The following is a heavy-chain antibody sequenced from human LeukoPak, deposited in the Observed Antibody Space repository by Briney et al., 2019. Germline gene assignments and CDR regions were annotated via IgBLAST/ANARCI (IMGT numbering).Heavy chain of an antibody. V-gene: IGHV3-48*04. CDR3: ARERNFYYMDV. CDR2: ISNSGSTT. J-gene: IGHJ6*03. CDR1: GFTFTTYN. Sequence: GRSLRLSCAASGFTFTTYNMIWVRQAPGKGLEWVSFISNSGSTTYYADSVKGRFTLSRDNAKNSLYLQMNTLRAEDTAVYYCARERNFYYMDVWGKGTRVTVSS.